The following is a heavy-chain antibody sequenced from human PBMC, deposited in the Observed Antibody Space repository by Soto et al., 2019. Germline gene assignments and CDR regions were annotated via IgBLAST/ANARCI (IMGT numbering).Heavy chain of an antibody. V-gene: IGHV1-69*13. CDR3: ARAPRYYYDSSGSPGSLQY. CDR2: IIPIFGTA. CDR1: GGTFSSYA. J-gene: IGHJ4*02. D-gene: IGHD3-22*01. Sequence: SVKVSCKACGGTFSSYAISWVRQAPGQGLEWMGGIIPIFGTANYAQKFQGRVTITADESTSTAYMELSSLRSEDTAVYYCARAPRYYYDSSGSPGSLQYWGQGTLVTVSS.